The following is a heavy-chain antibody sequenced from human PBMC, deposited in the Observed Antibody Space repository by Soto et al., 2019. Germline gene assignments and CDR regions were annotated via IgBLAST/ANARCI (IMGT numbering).Heavy chain of an antibody. CDR1: GGSISSGDYS. V-gene: IGHV4-61*08. J-gene: IGHJ5*02. D-gene: IGHD4-17*01. CDR3: ARSTTHGIWFDP. Sequence: SETLSLTCAVSGGSISSGDYSWNWIRQPPGRGLEWIGYIYYSGSTNYNPSLKSRVTISVDTSKNQFSLKLSSVTAADTAVYYCARSTTHGIWFDPWGQGTLVTVSS. CDR2: IYYSGST.